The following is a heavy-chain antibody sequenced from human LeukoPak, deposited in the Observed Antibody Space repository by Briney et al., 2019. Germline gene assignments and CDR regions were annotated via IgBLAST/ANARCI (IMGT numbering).Heavy chain of an antibody. CDR2: IKQEGSEQ. CDR1: GFTFSTYW. Sequence: PGGSLRLSCAASGFTFSTYWMSWVRHAPGKGLEWVANIKQEGSEQFYVDSVKGRFTISRDNAKNSLYLQMNNLRGEDTAVYYCARGRKVPAAMGNWFDPWGQGTLVTVSS. D-gene: IGHD2-2*01. V-gene: IGHV3-7*01. J-gene: IGHJ5*02. CDR3: ARGRKVPAAMGNWFDP.